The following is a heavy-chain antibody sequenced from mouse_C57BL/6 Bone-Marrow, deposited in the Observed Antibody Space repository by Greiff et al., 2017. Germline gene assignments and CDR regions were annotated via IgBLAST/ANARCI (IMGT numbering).Heavy chain of an antibody. Sequence: VQRVESGPGLVQPSQSLSITCTVSGFSLTSYGVHWVRQSPGKGLEWLGVIWSGGSTDYNAAFISRLSISKDNPKSQVFFKMNSLQADDTAIYYCARNRDWDAFDYWGQGTTLTVSS. CDR3: ARNRDWDAFDY. CDR2: IWSGGST. J-gene: IGHJ2*01. CDR1: GFSLTSYG. D-gene: IGHD4-1*01. V-gene: IGHV2-2*01.